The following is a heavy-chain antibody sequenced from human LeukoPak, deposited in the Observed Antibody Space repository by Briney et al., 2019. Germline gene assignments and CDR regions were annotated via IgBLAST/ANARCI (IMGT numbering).Heavy chain of an antibody. D-gene: IGHD3-22*01. CDR3: ASSMIVVSRGVADY. J-gene: IGHJ4*02. CDR1: GFTFTSSA. Sequence: GASVKVSCKASGFTFTSSAMQWVRQARGQRLEWIGWIVVGSGNTNYAQKFQGRVTITADKSTSTAYMELSSLRSEDTAVYYCASSMIVVSRGVADYWGQGTLVTVSS. CDR2: IVVGSGNT. V-gene: IGHV1-58*02.